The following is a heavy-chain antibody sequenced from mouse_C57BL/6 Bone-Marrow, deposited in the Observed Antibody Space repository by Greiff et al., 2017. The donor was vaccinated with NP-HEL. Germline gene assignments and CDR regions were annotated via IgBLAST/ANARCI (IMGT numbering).Heavy chain of an antibody. J-gene: IGHJ3*01. D-gene: IGHD4-1*01. V-gene: IGHV5-17*01. Sequence: EVKLMESGGGLVKPGGSLKLSCAASGFTFSDYGMHWVRQAPEKGLEWVAYISSGSSTIYYADTVKGRFTISRDNAKNTLFLQMTSLRSEDTAMYYCAELGLFAYWGQGTLVTVSA. CDR2: ISSGSSTI. CDR1: GFTFSDYG. CDR3: AELGLFAY.